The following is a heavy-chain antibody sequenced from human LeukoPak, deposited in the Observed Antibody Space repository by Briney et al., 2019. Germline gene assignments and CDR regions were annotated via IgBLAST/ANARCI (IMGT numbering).Heavy chain of an antibody. CDR2: INPNSGGT. CDR1: GYTFTGYY. Sequence: ASVKVSCKASGYTFTGYYMHWVRQAPGQGLEWMGWINPNSGGTNYAQKFQGWVTMTRDASISTAYMELSRLRSDDTAVYYCARATFYGDYDYWGQGTLVTVSS. V-gene: IGHV1-2*04. D-gene: IGHD4-17*01. CDR3: ARATFYGDYDY. J-gene: IGHJ4*02.